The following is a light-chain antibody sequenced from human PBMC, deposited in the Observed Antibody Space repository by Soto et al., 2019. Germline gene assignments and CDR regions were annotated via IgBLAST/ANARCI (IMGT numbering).Light chain of an antibody. CDR3: QSYDHPKI. J-gene: IGLJ2*01. CDR2: DNN. CDR1: SGSIASDY. Sequence: NFMLTQPHSVSESPGKTVTISCTRSSGSIASDYVHWYQQGPGSAPTTLIYDNNLRPSGVPDRFSGSIDSSSNSGSLTISGLKTDDEANYYCQSYDHPKIFGGWTKLTVL. V-gene: IGLV6-57*04.